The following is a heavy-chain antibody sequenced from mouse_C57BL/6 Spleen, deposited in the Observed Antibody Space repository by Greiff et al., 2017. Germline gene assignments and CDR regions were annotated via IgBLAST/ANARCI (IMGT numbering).Heavy chain of an antibody. V-gene: IGHV1-42*01. CDR2: INPSTGGT. J-gene: IGHJ2*01. CDR3: ARRDYYSNYGGDFDY. D-gene: IGHD2-5*01. Sequence: DVKLQESGPELVKPGASVKISCKASGYSFTGYYMNWVKQSPEKSLEWIGEINPSTGGTTYNQKFKAKATLTVDKSSSTAYMQRKSLTSEDSAVYYCARRDYYSNYGGDFDYWGQGTTRTVSS. CDR1: GYSFTGYY.